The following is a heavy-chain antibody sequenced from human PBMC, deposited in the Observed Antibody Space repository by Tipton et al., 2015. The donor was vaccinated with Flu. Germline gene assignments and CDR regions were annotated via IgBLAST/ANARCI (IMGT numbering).Heavy chain of an antibody. Sequence: QLVQSGAEVKKPGASVRISCKSAGYTFTTYHMHWVRQAPGQGLEWMGWISAYNGNTNYAQKLQGRVTMTTDTSTSTAYMELRSRRSDDTAVYHCARDPGLVGSYYYYGMDVWGQGTTVTVSS. D-gene: IGHD6-6*01. CDR2: ISAYNGNT. CDR1: GYTFTTYH. J-gene: IGHJ6*02. V-gene: IGHV1-18*04. CDR3: ARDPGLVGSYYYYGMDV.